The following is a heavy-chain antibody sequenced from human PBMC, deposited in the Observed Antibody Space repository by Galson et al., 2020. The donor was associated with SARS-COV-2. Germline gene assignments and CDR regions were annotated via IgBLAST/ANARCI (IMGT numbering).Heavy chain of an antibody. CDR3: ARDGTAMVTNGFDI. D-gene: IGHD5-18*01. CDR1: GYTFTGYY. J-gene: IGHJ3*02. Sequence: ASVKVSCKASGYTFTGYYMHWVRQAPGQGLEWMGWINPNSGGTNYAQKFQGRVTMTRDTSISIAYMELSRLRSDDTAVYYGARDGTAMVTNGFDIWAKGQWSPSLQ. CDR2: INPNSGGT. V-gene: IGHV1-2*02.